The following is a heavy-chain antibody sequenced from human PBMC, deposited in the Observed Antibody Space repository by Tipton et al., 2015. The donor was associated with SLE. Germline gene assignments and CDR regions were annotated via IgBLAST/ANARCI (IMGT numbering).Heavy chain of an antibody. D-gene: IGHD3-22*01. Sequence: SLRLSCAASGFTFSSYAMSWVRQAPGKGLEWVSAISGSGGSTYYADSVKGRFTISRDNAKNSLYLQMNSLRAEDTAVYYCARDRVDSSGYYGDAFDIWGQGTMVTVSS. J-gene: IGHJ3*02. CDR3: ARDRVDSSGYYGDAFDI. CDR1: GFTFSSYA. V-gene: IGHV3-23*01. CDR2: ISGSGGST.